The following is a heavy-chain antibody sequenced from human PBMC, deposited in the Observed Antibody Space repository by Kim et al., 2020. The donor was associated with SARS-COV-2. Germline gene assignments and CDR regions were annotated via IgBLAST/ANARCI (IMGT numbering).Heavy chain of an antibody. CDR1: GFTFSSYA. Sequence: GGSLRLSCAASGFTFSSYAMHWVRQAPGKGLEWVAVISYDGSNKYYADSVKGRFTISRDNSKNTLYLQMNSLRAEDTAVYYCAREDYGDNYYYYGMDVWGQGTTVTVSS. V-gene: IGHV3-30*04. D-gene: IGHD4-17*01. CDR2: ISYDGSNK. CDR3: AREDYGDNYYYYGMDV. J-gene: IGHJ6*02.